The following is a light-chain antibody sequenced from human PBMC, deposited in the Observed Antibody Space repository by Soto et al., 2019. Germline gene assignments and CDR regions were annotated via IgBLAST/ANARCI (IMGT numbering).Light chain of an antibody. J-gene: IGKJ1*01. CDR1: QTIGSW. CDR2: DAS. CDR3: QQDSSFPRT. V-gene: IGKV1-5*01. Sequence: DIQMTQSPSTLSASVGDRVTITCRASQTIGSWLAWYQQKPGKAPELLIYDASTLEGGVPSRFSGSGSGTEFSLTITSLQPDDFATFYCQQDSSFPRTFGQGTKVEIK.